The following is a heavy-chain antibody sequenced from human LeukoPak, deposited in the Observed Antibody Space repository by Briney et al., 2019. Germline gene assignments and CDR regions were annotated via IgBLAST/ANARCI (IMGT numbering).Heavy chain of an antibody. CDR2: ISYDGSNK. J-gene: IGHJ4*02. V-gene: IGHV3-30*18. D-gene: IGHD6-19*01. Sequence: GGSLRLSCAASGFTFSSYGMHWVRQAPGKGLEWVAVISYDGSNKYYADSVKGRFTISRDNSKNTLYLQMNSLRAEDTAVYYCAKAQSGIAVAAILEYWGQGTLVTVSS. CDR3: AKAQSGIAVAAILEY. CDR1: GFTFSSYG.